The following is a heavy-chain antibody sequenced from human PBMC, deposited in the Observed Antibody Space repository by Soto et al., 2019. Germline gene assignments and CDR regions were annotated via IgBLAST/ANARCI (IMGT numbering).Heavy chain of an antibody. V-gene: IGHV3-21*01. CDR1: GFTFSSYS. CDR2: ISSSSSYI. CDR3: ARAPPIFGVVRHAFDI. D-gene: IGHD3-3*01. J-gene: IGHJ3*02. Sequence: EVQLVESGGGLVKPWGSLRLACAASGFTFSSYSMNWVRQAPGKGLEWVSSISSSSSYIYYADSVKGRFTISRDNAKNSLYLQMNSLRAEDTAVYYCARAPPIFGVVRHAFDIWGQGTMVTVSS.